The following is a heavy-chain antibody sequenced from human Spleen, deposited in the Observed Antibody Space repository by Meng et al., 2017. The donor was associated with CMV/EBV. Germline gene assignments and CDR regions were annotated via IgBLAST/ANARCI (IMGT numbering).Heavy chain of an antibody. V-gene: IGHV3-48*03. J-gene: IGHJ3*01. CDR3: AKFGSIFGVFQMDVFDL. D-gene: IGHD3-3*01. Sequence: GGSLRLSCAASGFRFSRYEMIWVRQAPGKALEWLSYINSGGDDRKYADFLKGRFTISRDNTDNTLFLQMRSLGADDTAVYYCAKFGSIFGVFQMDVFDLWGRGTMVTVS. CDR2: INSGGDDR. CDR1: GFRFSRYE.